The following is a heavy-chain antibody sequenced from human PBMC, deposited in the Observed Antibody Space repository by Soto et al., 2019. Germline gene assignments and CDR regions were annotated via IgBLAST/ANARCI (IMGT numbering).Heavy chain of an antibody. CDR3: ARDPLRFLGGYFDC. CDR2: ISDTGGRT. J-gene: IGHJ4*02. D-gene: IGHD3-3*01. V-gene: IGHV3-64*01. CDR1: GFTFSSYS. Sequence: PGGSLRLSCAASGFTFSSYSMHWVRQAPGKGLEYLSSISDTGGRTYHANSVKGRFTISRDNSKNTLYLQMGSLRTEDMAMYYCARDPLRFLGGYFDCRGRGTQVTVSS.